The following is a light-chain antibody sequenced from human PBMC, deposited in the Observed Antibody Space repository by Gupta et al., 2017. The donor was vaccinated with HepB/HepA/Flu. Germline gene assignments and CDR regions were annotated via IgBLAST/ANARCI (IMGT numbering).Light chain of an antibody. Sequence: SYVLTQPPSVSVAPGTTARITCGGTTIGSKSVHWDQQKAGQGLVLVVYEGSVRASGIPGRFSGSNSGNTATLTISRVEAGDEDDYYCHVWDSSDVVFGGGTKLTVL. CDR1: TIGSKS. V-gene: IGLV3-21*03. J-gene: IGLJ2*01. CDR2: EGS. CDR3: HVWDSSDVV.